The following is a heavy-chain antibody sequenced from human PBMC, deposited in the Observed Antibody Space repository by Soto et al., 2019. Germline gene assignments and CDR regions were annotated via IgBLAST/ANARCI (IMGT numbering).Heavy chain of an antibody. V-gene: IGHV1-24*01. CDR2: FDPEDGET. CDR3: ATALLLWFGDDPPRARY. D-gene: IGHD3-10*01. J-gene: IGHJ4*02. Sequence: GASVKVSCKVSGYTLTELSMHWVLQAPGEGLEWRGGFDPEDGETIYAQKFQGRVTMTEDTSTDTAYMELSSLRSEDTAVYYCATALLLWFGDDPPRARYWGQGTLVTVSS. CDR1: GYTLTELS.